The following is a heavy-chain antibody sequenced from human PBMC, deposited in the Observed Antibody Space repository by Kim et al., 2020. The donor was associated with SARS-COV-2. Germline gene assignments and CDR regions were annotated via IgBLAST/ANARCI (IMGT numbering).Heavy chain of an antibody. CDR1: GGSVSSDY. Sequence: SETLSLTCTVSGGSVSSDYWSWIRQPPGKALEYIAYISYTAGANYNPSLKSRVTISVDTSKNLFSLRVNSVTAAVTAIYYCARFRPGVLLFDYWGQGTLVTVSA. V-gene: IGHV4-59*02. CDR2: ISYTAGA. CDR3: ARFRPGVLLFDY. J-gene: IGHJ4*02. D-gene: IGHD3-10*01.